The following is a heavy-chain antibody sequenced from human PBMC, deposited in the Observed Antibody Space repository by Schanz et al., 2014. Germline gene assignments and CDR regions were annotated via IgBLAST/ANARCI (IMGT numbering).Heavy chain of an antibody. Sequence: QVQLQESGPGLVKPSQTLSLTCTVSGASISSGGYYWDWIRLLPGKGLEWIGYISYSGSTSFNPSLKSRLTMSVDTSKNQCSLRLSSVPAADTAVYYCARHGGIPYYPMDVWGQGTTVTVSS. CDR2: ISYSGST. J-gene: IGHJ6*02. CDR3: ARHGGIPYYPMDV. V-gene: IGHV4-31*03. D-gene: IGHD3-16*01. CDR1: GASISSGGYY.